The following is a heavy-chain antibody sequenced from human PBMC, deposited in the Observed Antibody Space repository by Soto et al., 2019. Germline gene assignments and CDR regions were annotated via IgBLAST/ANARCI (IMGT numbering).Heavy chain of an antibody. CDR3: ARESGAAGHYYYYYYMDV. Sequence: ASVKVSCKASGYTFTGYYMHWVRQAPGQGLEWMGWINPNSGGTNYAQKFQGWVTMTRDTSISTAYMELSRLRSDDTAVYYCARESGAAGHYYYYYYMDVWGKGTTVTSP. D-gene: IGHD6-13*01. J-gene: IGHJ6*03. CDR1: GYTFTGYY. V-gene: IGHV1-2*04. CDR2: INPNSGGT.